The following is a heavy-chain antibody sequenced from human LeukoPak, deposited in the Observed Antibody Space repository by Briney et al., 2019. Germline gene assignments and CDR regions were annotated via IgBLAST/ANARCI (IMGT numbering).Heavy chain of an antibody. D-gene: IGHD3-16*01. J-gene: IGHJ5*02. V-gene: IGHV3-48*04. Sequence: GGSLRLSCAASGFTFSSYWMHWVCQAPGKGLEWVSYISSTGSTIYYADSVKGRFTISRDNAKNSLYLQMNSLRAEDTAVYYCAKGPGGGNWFDPWGQGTLVTVSS. CDR1: GFTFSSYW. CDR2: ISSTGSTI. CDR3: AKGPGGGNWFDP.